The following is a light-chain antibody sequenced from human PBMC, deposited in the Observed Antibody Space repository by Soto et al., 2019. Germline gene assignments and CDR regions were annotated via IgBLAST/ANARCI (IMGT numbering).Light chain of an antibody. CDR2: DAY. CDR3: QLRPIWPMT. CDR1: QSFRGL. Sequence: VLTPSPVPLSLSPLERATLSCRASQSFRGLLAWYQLKLGQPPRLLIYDAYNRATCMPPRFSGSGSGTEFTLTNSSLEDEEAAGVYCQLRPIWPMTVGQGTRLDVK. V-gene: IGKV3-11*01. J-gene: IGKJ5*01.